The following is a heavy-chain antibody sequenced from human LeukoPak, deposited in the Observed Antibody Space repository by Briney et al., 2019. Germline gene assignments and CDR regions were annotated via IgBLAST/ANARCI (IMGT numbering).Heavy chain of an antibody. CDR1: GFTFSSNY. D-gene: IGHD3-22*01. CDR2: IYSGGST. V-gene: IGHV3-66*01. Sequence: GGSLRLSCAASGFTFSSNYMSWVRQAPGKGLEWVSVIYSGGSTYYADSVKGRFTISRDNSKNTLYLQMNSLRAEDTAVYYCARDRYYYDSSGYYSFDYWGQGTLVTVSS. J-gene: IGHJ4*02. CDR3: ARDRYYYDSSGYYSFDY.